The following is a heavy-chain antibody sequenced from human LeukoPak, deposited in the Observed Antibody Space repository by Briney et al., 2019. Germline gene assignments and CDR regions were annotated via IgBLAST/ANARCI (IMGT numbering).Heavy chain of an antibody. CDR1: GYSISSGYY. V-gene: IGHV4-38-2*02. CDR3: ARHFSDSSSWYSYYYYYYMDV. D-gene: IGHD6-13*01. J-gene: IGHJ6*03. Sequence: SETLSLTCTVSGYSISSGYYWGWIRQPPGKGLEWIGSIYYSGSTYYNPSLKSRVTISVDTSKNQFSLKLSSVTAADTAVYYCARHFSDSSSWYSYYYYYYMDVWGKGTTVTISS. CDR2: IYYSGST.